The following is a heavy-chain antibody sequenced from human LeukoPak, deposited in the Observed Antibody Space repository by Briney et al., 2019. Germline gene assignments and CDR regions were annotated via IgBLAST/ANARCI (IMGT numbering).Heavy chain of an antibody. J-gene: IGHJ4*02. CDR3: AKAGYSYDNYFDY. Sequence: PGGSLRLSCAASGFTFSSYAMSWVRQAPGKGLEWVSAISGSGGSTYYADSVKGPFTISRDNSKNTLYLQMNSLRAEDTAVYYCAKAGYSYDNYFDYWGQGTLVTVSS. CDR2: ISGSGGST. CDR1: GFTFSSYA. V-gene: IGHV3-23*01. D-gene: IGHD5-18*01.